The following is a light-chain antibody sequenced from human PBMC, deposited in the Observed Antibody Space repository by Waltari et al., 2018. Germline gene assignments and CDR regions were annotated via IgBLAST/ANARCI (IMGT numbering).Light chain of an antibody. CDR3: QQYSTWFYT. J-gene: IGKJ2*01. V-gene: IGKV3D-15*01. Sequence: IVLTQSPATLSVSPGGSATLTCRASQTVTNNLAWYQEKPGQSPRLRIHDASPRATGIAARFSASGSGRQFTLTISRLQSEDVAIYYCQQYSTWFYTFGQGTKLEI. CDR1: QTVTNN. CDR2: DAS.